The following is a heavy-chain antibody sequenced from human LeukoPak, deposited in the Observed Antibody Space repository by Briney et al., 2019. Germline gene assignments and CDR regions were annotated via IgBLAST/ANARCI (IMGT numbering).Heavy chain of an antibody. D-gene: IGHD2-15*01. CDR2: INPNSGGT. CDR1: GYTFTGYY. Sequence: GASVKVSCKASGYTFTGYYMRWVRQAPGQGLEWMGWINPNSGGTNYVQKFQGRVTMTRDTSITTAYMQLSRLRSDDTAVYYCASSPTSECSGGSCYSYWGQGTLVTVSS. J-gene: IGHJ4*02. V-gene: IGHV1-2*02. CDR3: ASSPTSECSGGSCYSY.